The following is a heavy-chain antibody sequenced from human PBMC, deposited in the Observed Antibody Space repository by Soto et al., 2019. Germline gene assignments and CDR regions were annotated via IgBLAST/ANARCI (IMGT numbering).Heavy chain of an antibody. CDR3: ARGDVYYDSSGYYGSDFDY. CDR2: ISAYNGNT. D-gene: IGHD3-22*01. CDR1: GYTFTSYG. J-gene: IGHJ4*02. V-gene: IGHV1-18*01. Sequence: ASVKVSCKASGYTFTSYGISWVRQAPGQGLEWMGWISAYNGNTNYAQKLQGRVTMTTDTSTSTAYMELRSLRSDDTAVYYCARGDVYYDSSGYYGSDFDYWGQGTLVTVPQ.